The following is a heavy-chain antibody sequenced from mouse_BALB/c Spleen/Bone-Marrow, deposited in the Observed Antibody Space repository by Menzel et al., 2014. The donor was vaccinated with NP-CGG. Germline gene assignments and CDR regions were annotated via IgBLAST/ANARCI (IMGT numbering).Heavy chain of an antibody. CDR2: IYPGDGDT. D-gene: IGHD1-1*01. CDR1: GYTFTSYW. J-gene: IGHJ4*01. Sequence: VQPQQSGAELARPGASVKLSCKASGYTFTSYWMQWVKQRPGQGLEWIGAIYPGDGDTRNTQKFKGKATLTADKSSSTAYMQLSSLASEDSAVYYCARNYYYGSSWSAMDYWGQGTSVTVSS. V-gene: IGHV1-87*01. CDR3: ARNYYYGSSWSAMDY.